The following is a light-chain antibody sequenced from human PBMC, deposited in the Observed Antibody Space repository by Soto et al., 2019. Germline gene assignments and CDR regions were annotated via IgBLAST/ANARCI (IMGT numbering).Light chain of an antibody. V-gene: IGKV3-15*01. CDR3: QQRINWPWT. CDR2: GAS. CDR1: QSVSGN. J-gene: IGKJ1*01. Sequence: EIVMTQSPATLSLSPGERATLSCRASQSVSGNLAWYQQKPGQAPRLLISGASTRATGIPARFSGSGSGTEFTLTISSLQSEDFAVYYCQQRINWPWTFGQGTKVDIK.